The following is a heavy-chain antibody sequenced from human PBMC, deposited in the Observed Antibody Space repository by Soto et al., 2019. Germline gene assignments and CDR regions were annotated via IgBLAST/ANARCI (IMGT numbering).Heavy chain of an antibody. D-gene: IGHD3-10*01. Sequence: PSETLPLPCTVSGDSIKNYYWNWIRQSPGKGLEWIGYIYYSGSTNYNPSLKSRVTISVDTSKNQISLKLKSVTAADTAVYYCARDKYIWLRGGGFDPWGEGVLVAVSS. V-gene: IGHV4-59*01. CDR2: IYYSGST. J-gene: IGHJ5*02. CDR1: GDSIKNYY. CDR3: ARDKYIWLRGGGFDP.